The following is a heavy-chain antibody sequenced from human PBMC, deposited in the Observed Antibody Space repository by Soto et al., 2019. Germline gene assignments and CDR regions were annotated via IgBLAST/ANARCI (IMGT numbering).Heavy chain of an antibody. CDR2: ISGSGAST. J-gene: IGHJ6*02. Sequence: VGSLRLSCASSVFTFGSYAMSWVRHAPGKGLEWVSAISGSGASTYYADSVKGRFTISRDNSKNTLYLQMNSLRAEDTAVYYCAKSGGNIEVRAVDVWGQGTTVSVS. CDR1: VFTFGSYA. V-gene: IGHV3-23*01. CDR3: AKSGGNIEVRAVDV. D-gene: IGHD2-15*01.